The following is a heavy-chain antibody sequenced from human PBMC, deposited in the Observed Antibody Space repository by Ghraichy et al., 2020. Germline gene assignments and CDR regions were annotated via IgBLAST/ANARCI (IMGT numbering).Heavy chain of an antibody. CDR3: ARAHGSGSYWYYFDY. Sequence: GSLSLTCTVSGYSISSGYYWGWIRQPPGKGLEWIGSIYHSGSTYYNPSLKSRVTISVDTSKNQFSLKLSSVTAADTAVYYCARAHGSGSYWYYFDYWGQGTLVTVSS. V-gene: IGHV4-38-2*02. J-gene: IGHJ4*02. D-gene: IGHD3-10*01. CDR1: GYSISSGYY. CDR2: IYHSGST.